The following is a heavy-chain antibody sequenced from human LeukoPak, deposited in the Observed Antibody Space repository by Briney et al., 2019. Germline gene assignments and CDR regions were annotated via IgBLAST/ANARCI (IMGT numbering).Heavy chain of an antibody. J-gene: IGHJ4*02. CDR2: INHSGST. V-gene: IGHV4-34*01. D-gene: IGHD6-6*01. CDR1: GGSISNGDHY. CDR3: ARGIEAARPHYFDY. Sequence: SETLSLTCTVSGGSISNGDHYWSWIRQHPGKGLEWIGEINHSGSTNYNPSLKSRVTISVDTSKNQFSLKLSSVTAADTAVYYCARGIEAARPHYFDYWGQGTLVTVSS.